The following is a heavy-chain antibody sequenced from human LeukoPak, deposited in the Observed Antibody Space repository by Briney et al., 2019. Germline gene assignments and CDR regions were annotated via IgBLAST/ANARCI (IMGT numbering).Heavy chain of an antibody. D-gene: IGHD6-13*01. CDR3: ATLESAAAGVDY. CDR1: GRFISSYY. Sequence: SETLSLTCTVSGRFISSYYWSWIRQPPGKGLEWIGYIYYSGSTNYNPSLKSRVTMSVDTSKNQFSLKLSSVTAAATAVYYCATLESAAAGVDYWGQGTLVTVSS. V-gene: IGHV4-59*08. J-gene: IGHJ4*02. CDR2: IYYSGST.